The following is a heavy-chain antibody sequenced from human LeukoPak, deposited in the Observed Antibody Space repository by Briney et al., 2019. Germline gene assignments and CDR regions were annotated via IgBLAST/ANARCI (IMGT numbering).Heavy chain of an antibody. V-gene: IGHV3-23*01. J-gene: IGHJ4*02. Sequence: GGSLRLSCVASGFIFSNFPMTWVRQAPGKGLEWVSAISGRDGRTYYADSVKGRFTISRDNSKNTLYLQMNSLRAEDTAVYYCAKDRGYWGQGTLVTVSS. CDR3: AKDRGY. CDR2: ISGRDGRT. CDR1: GFIFSNFP.